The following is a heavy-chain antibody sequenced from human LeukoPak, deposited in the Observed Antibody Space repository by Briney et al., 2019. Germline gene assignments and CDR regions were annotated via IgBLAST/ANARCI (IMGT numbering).Heavy chain of an antibody. D-gene: IGHD3-16*01. Sequence: TGGSLRLSCAASGFTFSSYGMHGVRQAPGKGLEWVAFIRYDGSNKYYADSVKGRFTISRDNSKNTLYLQMNSLRAEDTAVYYRAKDLHLRSGGGVPLGYWGQGTLVTVSS. J-gene: IGHJ4*02. CDR1: GFTFSSYG. V-gene: IGHV3-30*02. CDR3: AKDLHLRSGGGVPLGY. CDR2: IRYDGSNK.